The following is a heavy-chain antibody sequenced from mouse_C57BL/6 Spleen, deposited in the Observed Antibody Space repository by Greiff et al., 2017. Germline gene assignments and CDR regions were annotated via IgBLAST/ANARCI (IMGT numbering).Heavy chain of an antibody. CDR1: GYTFTSYW. V-gene: IGHV1-52*01. CDR3: ARRGRRFDY. CDR2: IDPSDSET. J-gene: IGHJ2*01. Sequence: QVQLKQPGAELVRPGSSVKLSCKASGYTFTSYWMHWVKQRPIQGLEWIGNIDPSDSETHYNQKFKDKATLTVDKSSSTAYMQLSSLTSEDSAVXYCARRGRRFDYWGQGTTLTVSS.